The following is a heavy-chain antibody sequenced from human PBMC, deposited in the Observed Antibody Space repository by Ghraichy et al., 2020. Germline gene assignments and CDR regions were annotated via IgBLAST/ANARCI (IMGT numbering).Heavy chain of an antibody. D-gene: IGHD2-15*01. CDR1: GFTFSSYA. J-gene: IGHJ4*02. CDR2: ISTNGVST. Sequence: GGSLRLSCSASGFTFSSYAMDWVRRAPGKGLEYVSTISTNGVSTYYADSVKGRFTISRDNSKNTLYLQMNSLRPEDTAVYYCVKGWFNFDCWGQGTLVNV. V-gene: IGHV3-64D*06. CDR3: VKGWFNFDC.